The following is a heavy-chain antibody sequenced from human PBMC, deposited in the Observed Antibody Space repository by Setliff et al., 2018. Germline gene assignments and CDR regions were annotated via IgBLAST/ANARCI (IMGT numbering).Heavy chain of an antibody. CDR1: GFTFGDYA. D-gene: IGHD6-6*01. CDR2: IRSKAYGGTT. CDR3: TRDRRLAAPYYYYYYMDV. V-gene: IGHV3-49*04. J-gene: IGHJ6*03. Sequence: PGGSLRLSCTASGFTFGDYAMSWVRQAPGKGLEWVGFIRSKAYGGTTEYAASVKGRFTISRDDSKSIAYLQMNSLKTEDTAVYYCTRDRRLAAPYYYYYYMDVWGKGTTVTVSS.